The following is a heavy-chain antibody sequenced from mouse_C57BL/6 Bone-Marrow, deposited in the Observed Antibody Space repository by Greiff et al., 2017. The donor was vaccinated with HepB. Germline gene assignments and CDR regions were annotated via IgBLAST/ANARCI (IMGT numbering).Heavy chain of an antibody. CDR1: GYAFSSSW. CDR3: AREGITR. D-gene: IGHD1-1*01. J-gene: IGHJ2*01. V-gene: IGHV1-82*01. Sequence: QVQLKESGPELVKPGASVKISCKASGYAFSSSWMNWVKQRPGKGLEWIGRIYPGDGDTNYNGKFKGKATLTADKSSSTAYMQLSSLTSEDSAVYFCAREGITRWGQGTTLTVSS. CDR2: IYPGDGDT.